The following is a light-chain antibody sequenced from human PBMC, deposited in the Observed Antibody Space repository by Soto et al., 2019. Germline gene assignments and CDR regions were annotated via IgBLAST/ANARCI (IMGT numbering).Light chain of an antibody. V-gene: IGKV3-15*01. J-gene: IGKJ5*01. CDR3: QQYNNWPPT. CDR2: GTS. CDR1: QSVSSN. Sequence: EIVMTQSPATLSVSPGERATLSCRASQSVSSNLAWYQQKPGQAPRLLIYGTSTRATGIPARFSGSGSETEFTLTISSLQSEDFAVYYCQQYNNWPPTFGHGTRLEIK.